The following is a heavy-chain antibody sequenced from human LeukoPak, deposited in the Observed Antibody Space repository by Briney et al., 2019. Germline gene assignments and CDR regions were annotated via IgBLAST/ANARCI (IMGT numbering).Heavy chain of an antibody. D-gene: IGHD6-19*01. CDR3: ARDQWLDAFYYFDY. CDR1: GFTFSDYG. CDR2: ISYDGSNT. Sequence: HSGGSLRLSCAASGFTFSDYGMHWVRQAPGKGLEWVAVISYDGSNTYYADSVKGRFTISRDNSKNTLYLQMNSLRAEDTAVYYCARDQWLDAFYYFDYWGQGTLVTVSS. J-gene: IGHJ4*02. V-gene: IGHV3-30*03.